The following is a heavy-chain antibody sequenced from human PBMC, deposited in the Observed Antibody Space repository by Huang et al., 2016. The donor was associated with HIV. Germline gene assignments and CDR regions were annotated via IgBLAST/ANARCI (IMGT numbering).Heavy chain of an antibody. V-gene: IGHV3-9*01. CDR1: GFTFVDFS. CDR2: ITGDSDRV. J-gene: IGHJ4*02. CDR3: AHLPEPSSPWTDY. Sequence: EVHLVESGGGLVQPGRSLRLSCGASGFTFVDFSMHWVRQRPGKGMEYVSGITGDSDRVFDAASVKGRFTISRDNAKNSLYLQMNSLRVEDTALYYCAHLPEPSSPWTDYWGQGTLVTVSS. D-gene: IGHD1-1*01.